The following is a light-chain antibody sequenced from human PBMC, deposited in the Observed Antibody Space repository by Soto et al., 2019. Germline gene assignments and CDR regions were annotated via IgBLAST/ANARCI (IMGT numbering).Light chain of an antibody. J-gene: IGKJ1*01. V-gene: IGKV1-5*03. Sequence: DLQMTQSPSTLSASVGDRVTITCRASQSISSWLAWYQQKPGKAPKLLIYKASSLESGVPARFSGSGSGTEFTLTISSLQPDDFAPYYGQQYNSFPAFGQGTKVEIK. CDR1: QSISSW. CDR2: KAS. CDR3: QQYNSFPA.